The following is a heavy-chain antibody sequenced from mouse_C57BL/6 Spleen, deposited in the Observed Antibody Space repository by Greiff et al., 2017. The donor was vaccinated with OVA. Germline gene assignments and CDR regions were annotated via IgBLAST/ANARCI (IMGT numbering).Heavy chain of an antibody. J-gene: IGHJ3*01. CDR3: ARDGNYYGSPWFAY. CDR2: ISDGGSYT. D-gene: IGHD1-1*01. CDR1: GFTFSSYA. V-gene: IGHV5-4*01. Sequence: DVMLVESGGGLVKPGGSLKLSCAASGFTFSSYAMSWVRQTPEQRLEWVATISDGGSYTYYPDNVKGRFTISRDNAKNNLYLQMSHLKSEDTAMYYCARDGNYYGSPWFAYWGQGTLVTVSA.